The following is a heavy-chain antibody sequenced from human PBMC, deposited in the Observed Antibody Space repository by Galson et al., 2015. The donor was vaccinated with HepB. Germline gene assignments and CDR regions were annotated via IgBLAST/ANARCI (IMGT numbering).Heavy chain of an antibody. V-gene: IGHV4-34*01. D-gene: IGHD1-26*01. CDR1: GGSFSGYY. CDR2: INHSGST. CDR3: AGRAPSGSYTYY. Sequence: LSLTCAVYGGSFSGYYWSWIRQPPGKGLEWIGEINHSGSTNYNPSLKSRVTISVDTSKNQFSLKLSSVTAADTAVYYCAGRAPSGSYTYYWGQGTLVTVSS. J-gene: IGHJ4*02.